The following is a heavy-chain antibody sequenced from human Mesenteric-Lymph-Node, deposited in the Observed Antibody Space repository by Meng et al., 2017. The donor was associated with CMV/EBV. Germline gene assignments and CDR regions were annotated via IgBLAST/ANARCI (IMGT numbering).Heavy chain of an antibody. CDR2: INHSGGT. CDR1: GGSFSGYY. Sequence: SETLSLTCAVYGGSFSGYYWSWIRQPPGKGLEWIGEINHSGGTNYNPSLKSRVTISVDTSKNQFSLKLSSVTAADTAVYYCARKEQLVSWYFDLWGRGTLVTVSS. D-gene: IGHD6-6*01. CDR3: ARKEQLVSWYFDL. J-gene: IGHJ2*01. V-gene: IGHV4-34*01.